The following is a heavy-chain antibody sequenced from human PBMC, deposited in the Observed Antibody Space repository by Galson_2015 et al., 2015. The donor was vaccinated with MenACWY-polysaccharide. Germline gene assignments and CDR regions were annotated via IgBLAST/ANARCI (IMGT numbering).Heavy chain of an antibody. Sequence: SVKVSCKASGYIFSSYDINWVRQATGQRLEWMGWMNPNSGNTGYAQKFQGRVTMTRNTSISTAYMELSSLTSEDTAVYYCARGRRDTAVAAPAAVLLDYWGQGILVTVSS. V-gene: IGHV1-8*01. J-gene: IGHJ4*02. D-gene: IGHD6-19*01. CDR2: MNPNSGNT. CDR3: ARGRRDTAVAAPAAVLLDY. CDR1: GYIFSSYD.